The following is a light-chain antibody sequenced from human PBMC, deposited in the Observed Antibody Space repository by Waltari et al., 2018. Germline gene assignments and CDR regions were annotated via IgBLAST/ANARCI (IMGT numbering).Light chain of an antibody. CDR2: EVN. CDR1: SSAVGSYNL. Sequence: QSALTQPASVSGSPGQSITISCTGASSAVGSYNLVSWYRQHPGKAPKLVLYEVNRRPSGVSHRFSGSKSGNTASLTISGLQTEDEADYFCCSYAGSSTYVFGTGTKVTVL. V-gene: IGLV2-23*02. J-gene: IGLJ1*01. CDR3: CSYAGSSTYV.